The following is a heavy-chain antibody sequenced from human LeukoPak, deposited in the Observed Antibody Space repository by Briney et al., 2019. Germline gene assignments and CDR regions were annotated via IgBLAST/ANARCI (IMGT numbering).Heavy chain of an antibody. J-gene: IGHJ4*02. D-gene: IGHD1-26*01. Sequence: SETLSLTCTVSGGSLSSYFWSWIRRPAGRGLEWIGSMYSTGSTNYNPSLKSRVTLSIDTSKNQFSLKLDSVTAADTAVYYCAREQLVGGRSFDYWGQGTLVTVSS. CDR1: GGSLSSYF. V-gene: IGHV4-4*07. CDR3: AREQLVGGRSFDY. CDR2: MYSTGST.